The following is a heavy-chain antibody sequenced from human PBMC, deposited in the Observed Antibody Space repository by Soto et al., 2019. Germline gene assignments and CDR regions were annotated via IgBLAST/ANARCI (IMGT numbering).Heavy chain of an antibody. V-gene: IGHV1-69*12. CDR3: ASGLRRLVPLYGMDV. Sequence: QVQLVQSGAEVKKPGSSVKVSCKASGGTFSSYAISWVRQAPGQGLEWMGGIIPIFGTANYAQKFQGRVTIPADGSATTAYMELSSLRSEDTAVYYCASGLRRLVPLYGMDVWGQGTTVTVSS. CDR1: GGTFSSYA. CDR2: IIPIFGTA. J-gene: IGHJ6*02. D-gene: IGHD2-2*01.